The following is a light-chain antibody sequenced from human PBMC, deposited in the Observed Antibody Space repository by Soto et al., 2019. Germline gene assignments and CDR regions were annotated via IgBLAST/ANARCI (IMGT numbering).Light chain of an antibody. V-gene: IGKV3-11*01. J-gene: IGKJ2*01. CDR2: DAS. Sequence: IVLTQSPATLSLSPWERAALSCRASQSVSNFLAWYQQKPGQAPRLLIYDASNRATGIPARFSGSGSGTDFTLTISSLEPEDFAVYYCQQRSDWPTFGQGTKVDIK. CDR3: QQRSDWPT. CDR1: QSVSNF.